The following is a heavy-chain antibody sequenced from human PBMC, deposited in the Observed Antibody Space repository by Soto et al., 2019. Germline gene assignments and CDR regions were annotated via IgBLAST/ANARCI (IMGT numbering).Heavy chain of an antibody. J-gene: IGHJ5*02. CDR1: GFTFSSYA. CDR3: AKHLWFGESVFDP. D-gene: IGHD3-10*01. CDR2: ISVGGGSI. Sequence: EVQLVESGGGLVQPGGSLRVSCVASGFTFSSYALNWVRQAPGKGLEWVSYISVGGGSIFYADSVKGRFTISRGDATNSLYLQMNSLRDEDTAVYYCAKHLWFGESVFDPWGQGTLVVVSS. V-gene: IGHV3-48*02.